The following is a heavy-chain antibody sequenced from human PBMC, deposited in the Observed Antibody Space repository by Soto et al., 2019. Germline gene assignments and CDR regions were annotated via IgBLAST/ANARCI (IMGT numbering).Heavy chain of an antibody. J-gene: IGHJ6*02. CDR2: ISAYNGNT. Sequence: ASVKVSCKASGYTFTSYGIGWVRQAPGQGLEWMGWISAYNGNTNYAQKLQGRVTMTTDTSTSTAYMELRSLRSDDTAVYYCARDLGTMVRGVLYYYGMDVWGQGTTVTVSS. D-gene: IGHD3-10*01. CDR3: ARDLGTMVRGVLYYYGMDV. CDR1: GYTFTSYG. V-gene: IGHV1-18*04.